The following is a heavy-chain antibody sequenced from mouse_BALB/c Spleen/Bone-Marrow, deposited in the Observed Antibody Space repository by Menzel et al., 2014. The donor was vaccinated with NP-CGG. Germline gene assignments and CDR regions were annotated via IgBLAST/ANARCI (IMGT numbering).Heavy chain of an antibody. CDR2: ILPGSGNT. V-gene: IGHV1-9*01. CDR1: GYTFSSYW. Sequence: VQLQQSGAALLKPGASVKISCKAPGYTFSSYWIEWVKPRPGHGLEWIGEILPGSGNTNYNEKFKDKATFTADTSSNTAYMQLSSLTSEDSAVYYCAREGITTVVDMDYWGQGTPGTIS. CDR3: AREGITTVVDMDY. D-gene: IGHD1-1*01. J-gene: IGHJ4*01.